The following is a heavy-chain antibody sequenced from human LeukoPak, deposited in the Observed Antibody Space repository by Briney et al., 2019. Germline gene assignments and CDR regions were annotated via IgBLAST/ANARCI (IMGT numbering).Heavy chain of an antibody. J-gene: IGHJ5*02. V-gene: IGHV4-61*02. CDR1: GGSIISGSYY. Sequence: KSSETLSLTCTVSGGSIISGSYYWSWIRQPAGKGLEWIGRIYTSGSTNYNPSLKSRDTISADTSKNQFFLKLSSVTAAGTAVYYCARERYGSWFDPWGQGTLVTVSS. CDR2: IYTSGST. CDR3: ARERYGSWFDP. D-gene: IGHD2-15*01.